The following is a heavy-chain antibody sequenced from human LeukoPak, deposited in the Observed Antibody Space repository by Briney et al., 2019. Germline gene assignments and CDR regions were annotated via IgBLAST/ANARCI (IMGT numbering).Heavy chain of an antibody. CDR2: ISSSGSTI. CDR1: GFTFSDYY. J-gene: IGHJ4*02. CDR3: AREIVRMVRGVKYFDY. D-gene: IGHD3-10*01. Sequence: GGSLRLSCAASGFTFSDYYMSWIRQAPGKGLEWVSYISSSGSTIYYADSVKGRFTISRDNAKNSLYPQMNSLRAEDTAVYYCAREIVRMVRGVKYFDYWGQGTLVTVSS. V-gene: IGHV3-11*04.